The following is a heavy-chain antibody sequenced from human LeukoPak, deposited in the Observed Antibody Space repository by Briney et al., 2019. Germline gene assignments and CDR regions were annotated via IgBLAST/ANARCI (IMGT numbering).Heavy chain of an antibody. CDR1: GYTFTDNY. CDR3: ARKDCTNGVCYGTFDI. CDR2: INPDSGGT. D-gene: IGHD2-8*01. Sequence: ASVKVSCKASGYTFTDNYIHWVRQVPGQGLEWMGRINPDSGGTHYVQKFQDRVTMTRDTSISTVYMELSRLRSDDTAVYYCARKDCTNGVCYGTFDIWGQGTMVTVSS. V-gene: IGHV1-2*06. J-gene: IGHJ3*02.